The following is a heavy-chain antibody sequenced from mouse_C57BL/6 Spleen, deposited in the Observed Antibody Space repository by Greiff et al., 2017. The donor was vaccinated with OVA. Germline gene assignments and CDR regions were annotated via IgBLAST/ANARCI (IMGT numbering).Heavy chain of an antibody. Sequence: EVKLVESGGDLVKPGGSLKLSCAASGFTFSSYGMSWVRQTPDQRLEWVATISSGGSYTYYPERVKGRSTISRDKAKNTLYLQMSSLKSEDTALYYCARPPTGTRWYFDVWGTGTTVTVSS. J-gene: IGHJ1*03. CDR2: ISSGGSYT. CDR3: ARPPTGTRWYFDV. V-gene: IGHV5-6*01. D-gene: IGHD4-1*02. CDR1: GFTFSSYG.